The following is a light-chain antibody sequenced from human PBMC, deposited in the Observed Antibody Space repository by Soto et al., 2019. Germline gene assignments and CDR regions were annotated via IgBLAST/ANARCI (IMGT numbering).Light chain of an antibody. CDR1: QGVGST. CDR3: QQYYTTPWT. J-gene: IGKJ1*01. CDR2: DAY. Sequence: EIVMTQSPATLSVSPGERVTLSCRASQGVGSTLAWYRQQPGQAPRLLIYDAYIRATGVPARFSGSGSGTEFTLTISSLQAEDVAVYYCQQYYTTPWTFGQGTKVDIK. V-gene: IGKV3-15*01.